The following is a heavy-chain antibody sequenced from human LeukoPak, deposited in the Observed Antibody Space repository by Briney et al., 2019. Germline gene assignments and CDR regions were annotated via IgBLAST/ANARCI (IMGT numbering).Heavy chain of an antibody. D-gene: IGHD3-22*01. CDR1: GFTFSSYA. CDR3: AKAHGGTYYYDSSGYCDY. V-gene: IGHV3-30-3*01. J-gene: IGHJ4*02. CDR2: ISYDGSNK. Sequence: PGGSLRLSCAASGFTFSSYAMHWVRQAPGKGLEWVAVISYDGSNKYYADSVKGRFTISRDNSKNTLYLQMNSLRAEDTAVYYCAKAHGGTYYYDSSGYCDYWGQGTLVTVSS.